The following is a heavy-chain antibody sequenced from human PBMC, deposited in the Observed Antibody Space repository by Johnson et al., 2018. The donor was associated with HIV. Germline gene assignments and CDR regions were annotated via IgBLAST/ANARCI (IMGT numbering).Heavy chain of an antibody. CDR1: GFTFSSYA. J-gene: IGHJ3*02. Sequence: VQVVESGGGVVQPGRSLRLSCAASGFTFSSYAMNWVRQAPGKGLEWVSALSGSGGSTYYADSVKGRFTISRDSSENLVFLQMNSLRAEDTAVYYCARAGVTMVRGGGHAFDIWGQGTMVTVSS. V-gene: IGHV3-23*04. CDR3: ARAGVTMVRGGGHAFDI. CDR2: LSGSGGST. D-gene: IGHD3-10*01.